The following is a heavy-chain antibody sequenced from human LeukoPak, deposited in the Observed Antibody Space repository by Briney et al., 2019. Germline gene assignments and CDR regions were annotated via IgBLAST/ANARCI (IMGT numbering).Heavy chain of an antibody. J-gene: IGHJ4*02. CDR3: ARATVGFWSGYFGY. Sequence: ASVKVSCKASGYTFTSYGISWVRQAPGQGHEWMGWISAYNGNTNYAQKLQGRVTITTDTSTSTDYMELRSLRSDDTAVYYCARATVGFWSGYFGYWGQETLVTVSS. V-gene: IGHV1-18*01. CDR2: ISAYNGNT. CDR1: GYTFTSYG. D-gene: IGHD3-3*01.